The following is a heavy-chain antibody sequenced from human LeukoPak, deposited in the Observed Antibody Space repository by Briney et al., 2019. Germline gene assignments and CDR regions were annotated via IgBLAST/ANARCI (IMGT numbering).Heavy chain of an antibody. V-gene: IGHV3-30*04. CDR2: ISSDGSKK. J-gene: IGHJ4*02. CDR1: GFTFSSYA. Sequence: PGGSLRLSCEVSGFTFSSYAMHWVRQAPGKGLEWVAAISSDGSKKDYADSVKGRFTISRDNSKNTLYLQMNSLRAEDTAVYYCARGAHKRDDYGGFFDYWGQGTLVTVSS. CDR3: ARGAHKRDDYGGFFDY. D-gene: IGHD4-23*01.